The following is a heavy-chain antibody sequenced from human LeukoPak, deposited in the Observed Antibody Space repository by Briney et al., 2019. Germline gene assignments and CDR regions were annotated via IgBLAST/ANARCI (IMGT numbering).Heavy chain of an antibody. CDR2: ISSSSSYI. Sequence: GGSLRLSCAASGFTFSSYSMNWVRQAPGKGLEWVSSISSSSSYIYYADSVKGRFTISRDNAKNSLYLQMNSLRAEDTAVYYCARGDEGFDYYYYYMDVWGKGTTATVSS. CDR1: GFTFSSYS. J-gene: IGHJ6*03. D-gene: IGHD3-3*01. V-gene: IGHV3-21*01. CDR3: ARGDEGFDYYYYYMDV.